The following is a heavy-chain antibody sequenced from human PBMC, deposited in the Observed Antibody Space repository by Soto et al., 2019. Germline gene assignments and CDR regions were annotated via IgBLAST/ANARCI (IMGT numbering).Heavy chain of an antibody. D-gene: IGHD6-13*01. V-gene: IGHV1-2*04. CDR2: INPKTGGT. CDR3: ARDQGNSSSWPIDF. J-gene: IGHJ4*02. CDR1: GYMFTEFY. Sequence: AAVRGSCRSAGYMFTEFYIHWVRQAPGQGLEWMGYINPKTGGTTYAQKFQGWVTMTRDTSVSTAYIDLSSLKFNDTAVYYCARDQGNSSSWPIDFWGQGTVVTVSS.